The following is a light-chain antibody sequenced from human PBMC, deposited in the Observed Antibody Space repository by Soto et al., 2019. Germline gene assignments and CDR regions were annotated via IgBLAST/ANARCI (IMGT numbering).Light chain of an antibody. CDR3: CSYAGSYTGV. CDR2: DVS. Sequence: QSALTQPRSVSGSPGQSVTISCTGTSSDVGGYNFVSWYQHHPGKAPELMIYDVSKRPSGVPDRFSGSKSGNTASLTISGLQAEDEADYYCCSYAGSYTGVFCGGTKLTVL. V-gene: IGLV2-11*01. CDR1: SSDVGGYNF. J-gene: IGLJ2*01.